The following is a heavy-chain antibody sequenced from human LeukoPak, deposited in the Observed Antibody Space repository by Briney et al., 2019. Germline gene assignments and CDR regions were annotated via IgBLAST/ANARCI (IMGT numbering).Heavy chain of an antibody. J-gene: IGHJ6*03. D-gene: IGHD3-9*01. CDR1: GFTFSSYE. CDR3: AKGDSYYDILTGYWTNYYMDV. Sequence: GGSLRLSCAASGFTFSSYEMNWVRQAPGKGLEWVSYISSSGSTIYYADSVKGRFTISRDNSKNTLYLQMNSLRAEDTAVYYCAKGDSYYDILTGYWTNYYMDVWGKGTTVTISS. CDR2: ISSSGSTI. V-gene: IGHV3-48*03.